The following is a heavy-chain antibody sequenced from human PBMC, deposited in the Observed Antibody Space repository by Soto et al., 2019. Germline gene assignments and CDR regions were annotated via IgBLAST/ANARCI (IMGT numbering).Heavy chain of an antibody. V-gene: IGHV4-61*01. CDR2: IYYIGTT. D-gene: IGHD3-22*01. J-gene: IGHJ4*02. CDR3: ARDGGYYYDSSGYFDS. Sequence: PSETLSLTCTVSGGSVSSGSYYWSWIRQPPGKGLEWIGYIYYIGTTNYNPSLKSRVTISVDRSKNQFSLKLSSVTAADTALYYCARDGGYYYDSSGYFDSWGQGTLVTVSS. CDR1: GGSVSSGSYY.